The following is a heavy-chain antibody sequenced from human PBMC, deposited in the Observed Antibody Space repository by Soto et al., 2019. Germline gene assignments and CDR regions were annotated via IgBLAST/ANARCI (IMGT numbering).Heavy chain of an antibody. J-gene: IGHJ4*02. Sequence: LSCAASGFTFSSYSMNWVRQAPGKGLEWVSSISSSSSYIYYADSMKGRFTISRDNAKNSLYLQMTSLRAEDTAVYYCARETTSLHLGYWGEGTLVTVSS. CDR3: ARETTSLHLGY. V-gene: IGHV3-21*01. CDR1: GFTFSSYS. CDR2: ISSSSSYI. D-gene: IGHD4-17*01.